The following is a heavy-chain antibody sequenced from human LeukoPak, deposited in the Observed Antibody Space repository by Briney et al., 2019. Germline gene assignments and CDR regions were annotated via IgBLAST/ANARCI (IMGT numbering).Heavy chain of an antibody. Sequence: GGSLRLSCAASGFTVSSNYMNWVRQAPGKGLEWVSYISSSSSTIYYADSVKGRFTISRDNSKNTLYLQMNSLRAEDTAVYYCAKDVLRYFDWLRWGQGTLVTVSS. D-gene: IGHD3-9*01. J-gene: IGHJ4*02. CDR2: ISSSSSTI. CDR1: GFTVSSNY. CDR3: AKDVLRYFDWLR. V-gene: IGHV3-48*01.